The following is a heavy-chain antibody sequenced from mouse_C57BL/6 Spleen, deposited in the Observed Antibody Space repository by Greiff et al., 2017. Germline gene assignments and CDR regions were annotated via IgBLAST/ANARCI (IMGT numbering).Heavy chain of an antibody. CDR3: ARGDYYGSSYAMDY. J-gene: IGHJ4*01. CDR1: GYTFTSYW. V-gene: IGHV1-69*01. D-gene: IGHD1-1*01. CDR2: IDPSDSYT. Sequence: QVQLQQPGAELVMPGASVKLSCKASGYTFTSYWMHWVKQRPGQGLEWIGEIDPSDSYTNYNQKFKGKSTLTVDKSSSTADMQLSSLTSEDSAVYYCARGDYYGSSYAMDYWGQGTSVTVSS.